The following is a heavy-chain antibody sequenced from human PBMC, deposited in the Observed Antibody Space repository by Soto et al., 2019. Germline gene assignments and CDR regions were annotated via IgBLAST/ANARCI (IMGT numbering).Heavy chain of an antibody. V-gene: IGHV1-46*01. CDR2: INPSGGST. J-gene: IGHJ3*02. CDR3: ARDMVWDGYSSSKCTFAI. D-gene: IGHD6-13*01. Sequence: ASVKVSCKASGYTFTSYYMHWVRQAPGQGLEWMGIINPSGGSTSYAQKFQGRVTMTRDTSTSPVYMELSSLRSEDTAGYYCARDMVWDGYSSSKCTFAIWDQGRRVNV. CDR1: GYTFTSYY.